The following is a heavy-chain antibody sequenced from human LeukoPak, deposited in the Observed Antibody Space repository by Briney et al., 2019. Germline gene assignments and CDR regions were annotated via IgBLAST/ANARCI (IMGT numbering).Heavy chain of an antibody. CDR3: ARERDGYNDY. J-gene: IGHJ4*02. CDR2: IIPILGTA. CDR1: GGTFSSYA. Sequence: ASVKVSCKASGGTFSSYAISWVRQAPGQGLEWMGGIIPILGTANYAQKFQGRVTITADESTSTAYMELSSLRSEDTAVYYCARERDGYNDYWGQGTLVTVSS. D-gene: IGHD5-24*01. V-gene: IGHV1-69*13.